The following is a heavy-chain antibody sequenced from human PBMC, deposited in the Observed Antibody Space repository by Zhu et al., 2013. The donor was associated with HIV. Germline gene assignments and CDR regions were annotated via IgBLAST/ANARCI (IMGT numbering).Heavy chain of an antibody. CDR2: INPISGNT. CDR3: TRDRQRVTFDY. V-gene: IGHV1-2*02. CDR1: GYNFNNYF. Sequence: LVQSGPEVRRPGASVTVSCSASGYNFNNYFINWIRQAPGQGPEWMGWINPISGNTSYARNFHDRIAITRATSTNTVYMELKNLRPDDTAIYYCTRDRQRVTFDYWGQGTLVTVAS. J-gene: IGHJ4*02. D-gene: IGHD2-21*02.